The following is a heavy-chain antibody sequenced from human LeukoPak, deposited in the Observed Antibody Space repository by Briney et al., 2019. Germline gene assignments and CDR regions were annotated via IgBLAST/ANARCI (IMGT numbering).Heavy chain of an antibody. CDR1: GFTFSTYA. Sequence: GGSLRLSCAASGFTFSTYAMSWVRQAPGKGLEWVTCINGRGVSTYYADSVKGRFTISRDNSKNTLYLQMSSLRADDTAIYYCAREAYYDCSGSLDYWGQGTLVTVSS. J-gene: IGHJ4*02. D-gene: IGHD3-22*01. V-gene: IGHV3-23*01. CDR3: AREAYYDCSGSLDY. CDR2: INGRGVST.